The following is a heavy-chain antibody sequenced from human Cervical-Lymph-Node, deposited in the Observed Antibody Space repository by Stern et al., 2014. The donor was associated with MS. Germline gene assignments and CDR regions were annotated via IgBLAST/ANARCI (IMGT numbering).Heavy chain of an antibody. D-gene: IGHD3-16*01. V-gene: IGHV1-58*03. CDR1: GFTFTSST. Sequence: VQLVESGPEMKKPGTSVNVSCKASGFTFTSSTVQWVRQARGRLEWIGWIVVGTGKANYAQKFQGRVTISRDLSTDTAYMELSSLRSDDTAIYYCAAVSTWGPWGQGTPVTVSS. CDR2: IVVGTGKA. CDR3: AAVSTWGP. J-gene: IGHJ4*02.